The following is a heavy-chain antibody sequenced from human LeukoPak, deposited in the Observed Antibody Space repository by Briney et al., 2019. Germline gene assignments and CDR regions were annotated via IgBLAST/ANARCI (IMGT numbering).Heavy chain of an antibody. J-gene: IGHJ4*02. D-gene: IGHD5-18*01. Sequence: GGSLRLSCAASGFTFSSYSMTWVRQAPGKGLEWVANIKQDGSEKYYVDSVKGRFTISRDNAKNSLYLQMNSLRAEDTAVYYCARDPMVTGYFDYWGQGTLVTVSS. CDR3: ARDPMVTGYFDY. V-gene: IGHV3-7*03. CDR2: IKQDGSEK. CDR1: GFTFSSYS.